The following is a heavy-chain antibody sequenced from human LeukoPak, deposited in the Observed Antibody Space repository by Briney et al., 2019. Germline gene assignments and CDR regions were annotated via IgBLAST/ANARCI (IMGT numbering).Heavy chain of an antibody. Sequence: RASVKVSCKASGYTFTSYGISWVRQAPGQGLEWMGWISAYNGNTNYAQKLQGRVTMTTDTSTSTAYMELRSLRSDDTAVYYCARVSRDASRRGYSSSWHDYWGQGTLVTVSS. CDR2: ISAYNGNT. J-gene: IGHJ4*02. CDR1: GYTFTSYG. CDR3: ARVSRDASRRGYSSSWHDY. D-gene: IGHD6-13*01. V-gene: IGHV1-18*01.